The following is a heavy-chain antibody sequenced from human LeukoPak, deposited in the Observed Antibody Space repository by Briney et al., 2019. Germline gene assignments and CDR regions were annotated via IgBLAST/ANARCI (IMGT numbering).Heavy chain of an antibody. Sequence: PGRSLRLSCAASGFTFSSYAMYWVRQAPGKGLEWVSGISWNSGSIGYADSVKGRFTISRDNAKNSLYLQMNSLRAEDTAVYYCARDRYSYGPRWYYYYMDVWGKGTTVTISS. CDR1: GFTFSSYA. V-gene: IGHV3-48*04. CDR2: ISWNSGSI. J-gene: IGHJ6*03. D-gene: IGHD5-18*01. CDR3: ARDRYSYGPRWYYYYMDV.